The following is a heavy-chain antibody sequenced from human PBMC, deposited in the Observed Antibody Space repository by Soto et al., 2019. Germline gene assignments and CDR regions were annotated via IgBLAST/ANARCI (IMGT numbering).Heavy chain of an antibody. J-gene: IGHJ4*02. D-gene: IGHD2-15*01. CDR3: ARHNADVVVAASEFYFDY. V-gene: IGHV1-69*02. Sequence: SVKVSCKACVCTVSSYSISWVRQTPGQGLEWMGRIIPILGIANYAQKFQGRVTITADKSTSTAYMELSSLRSEDTAVYYCARHNADVVVAASEFYFDYWGQGTLVTVSS. CDR1: VCTVSSYS. CDR2: IIPILGIA.